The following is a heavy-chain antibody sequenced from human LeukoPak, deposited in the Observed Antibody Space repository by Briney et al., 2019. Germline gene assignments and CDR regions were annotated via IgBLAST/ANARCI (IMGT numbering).Heavy chain of an antibody. CDR1: GFTFSNAW. J-gene: IGHJ6*02. CDR2: INSDGSST. V-gene: IGHV3-74*01. CDR3: ASGPSLAMAPWYYYGMDV. D-gene: IGHD5-18*01. Sequence: GGSLRLSCAASGFTFSNAWMSWVRQAPGEGLVWVSRINSDGSSTSYADSVKGRFTISRDNAKNTLYLQMNSLRAEDTAVYYCASGPSLAMAPWYYYGMDVWGQGTTVTVSS.